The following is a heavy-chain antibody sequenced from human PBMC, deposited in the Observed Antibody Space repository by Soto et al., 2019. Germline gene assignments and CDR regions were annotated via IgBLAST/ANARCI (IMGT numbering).Heavy chain of an antibody. J-gene: IGHJ5*02. CDR3: ARASTMRFDP. Sequence: QVQLQQWGAGLLKPSETLSLTCAVYGGSFSGYYWSWIRQPPGKGLEWIGEINHSGSTNYNPSLKSRVTISVGTSKNQFSLKLSSVTAADTAVYYCARASTMRFDPWGQGTLVTVSS. CDR2: INHSGST. CDR1: GGSFSGYY. V-gene: IGHV4-34*01. D-gene: IGHD2-2*01.